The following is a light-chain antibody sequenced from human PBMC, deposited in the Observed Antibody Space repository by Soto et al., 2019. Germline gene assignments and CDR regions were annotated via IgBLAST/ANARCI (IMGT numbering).Light chain of an antibody. J-gene: IGLJ1*01. CDR3: YSYTTSSTYV. CDR2: HVS. Sequence: QSVLTQPASVSGSPGQSITISCTGTSSDVGGYNYVSWYQQHPAKVPKLMIYHVSNRPSGVSDRFSGSKSGNTASLTISGLQAEDEGEYYCYSYTTSSTYVFGTGTKLTVL. CDR1: SSDVGGYNY. V-gene: IGLV2-14*01.